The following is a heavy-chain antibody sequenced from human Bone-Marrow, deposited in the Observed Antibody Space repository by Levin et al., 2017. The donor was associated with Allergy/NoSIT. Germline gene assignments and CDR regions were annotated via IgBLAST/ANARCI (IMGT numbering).Heavy chain of an antibody. D-gene: IGHD1-26*01. CDR3: VRFIGRGVVSTGDF. J-gene: IGHJ4*01. V-gene: IGHV3-48*03. Sequence: GGSLRLSCETSGFTFGGFDMNWVRQVPGKGLQWIAYISNGGFTRYYADSVKGRFTISRDNDKGSLYLQMKSLRAEDTGTYFCVRFIGRGVVSTGDFWGHGTLVTVS. CDR2: ISNGGFTR. CDR1: GFTFGGFD.